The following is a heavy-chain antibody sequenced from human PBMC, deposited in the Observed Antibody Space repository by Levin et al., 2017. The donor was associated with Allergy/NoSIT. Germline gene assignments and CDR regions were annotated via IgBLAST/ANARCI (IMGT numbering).Heavy chain of an antibody. V-gene: IGHV3-9*01. Sequence: GGSLRLSCAASGFTFDDYAMHWVRQAPGKGLEWVSGISWNSGSIGYADSVKGRFTISRDNAKNSLYLQMNSLRAEDTALYYCAKDISSYYDSSGYRNYYYYGMDVWGQGTTVTVSS. D-gene: IGHD3-22*01. CDR2: ISWNSGSI. CDR3: AKDISSYYDSSGYRNYYYYGMDV. CDR1: GFTFDDYA. J-gene: IGHJ6*02.